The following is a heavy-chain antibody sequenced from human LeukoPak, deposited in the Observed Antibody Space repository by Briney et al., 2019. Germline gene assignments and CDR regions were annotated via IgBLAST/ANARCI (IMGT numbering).Heavy chain of an antibody. J-gene: IGHJ6*03. D-gene: IGHD3-22*01. CDR3: ARETYYYDSSGYYWYMDV. CDR2: IYTSGST. CDR1: GGSISSYY. Sequence: SETLSLTCTVSGGSISSYYWSWIRQPAGKGLEWIGRIYTSGSTNYNPSLKSRVTMSVDTSKNQFSLKLISVTAADTAVYYCARETYYYDSSGYYWYMDVWGKGTTVTVSS. V-gene: IGHV4-4*07.